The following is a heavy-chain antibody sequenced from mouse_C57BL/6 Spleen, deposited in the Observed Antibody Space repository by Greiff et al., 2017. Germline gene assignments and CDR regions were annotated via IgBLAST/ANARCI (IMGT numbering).Heavy chain of an antibody. J-gene: IGHJ2*01. Sequence: EVQLQQSGPELVKPGASVKISCKASGYSFTDYNMNWVKQSHGKSLEWIGVINPNYGTTSYNQKFKGQATLTVDQSSSTAFMQLNSLTSEDSRVYDRARGGYSNYGGYFDYWGQGTTLTVSS. V-gene: IGHV1-39*01. CDR2: INPNYGTT. CDR1: GYSFTDYN. D-gene: IGHD2-5*01. CDR3: ARGGYSNYGGYFDY.